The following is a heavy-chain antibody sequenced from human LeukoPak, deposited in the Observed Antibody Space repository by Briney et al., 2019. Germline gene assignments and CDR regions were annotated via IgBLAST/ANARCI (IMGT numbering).Heavy chain of an antibody. V-gene: IGHV1-2*02. CDR1: GYTFTGYY. Sequence: ASVKVSCKASGYTFTGYYMHWVRRAPGQGLEWMGWINPNSGGTNYAQKFQGRVTMTRDTSISTAYMELSRLRSDDTAVYYCARELSITGTTSWFDPWAREPWSPSPQ. J-gene: IGHJ5*02. CDR3: ARELSITGTTSWFDP. D-gene: IGHD1-7*01. CDR2: INPNSGGT.